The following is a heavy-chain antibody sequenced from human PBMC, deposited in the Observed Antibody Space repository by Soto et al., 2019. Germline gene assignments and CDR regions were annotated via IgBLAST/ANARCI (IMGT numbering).Heavy chain of an antibody. CDR1: GFTFSSYA. D-gene: IGHD4-17*01. Sequence: QVQLVESGGGVVQPGRSLRLSCAASGFTFSSYAMHWVRQAPGKGLEWVAVISYDGSNKYYADSVKGRFTISRDNSKNTLYLQMNSLRAEDTAVYYCAREDDYGDYGPQGDFAYWGQGPLVTVST. CDR2: ISYDGSNK. CDR3: AREDDYGDYGPQGDFAY. J-gene: IGHJ4*02. V-gene: IGHV3-30-3*01.